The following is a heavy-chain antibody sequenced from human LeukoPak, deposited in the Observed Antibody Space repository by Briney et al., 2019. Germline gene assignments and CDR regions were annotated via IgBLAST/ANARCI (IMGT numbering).Heavy chain of an antibody. D-gene: IGHD5-18*01. CDR3: AREAGTAMAPFDY. J-gene: IGHJ4*02. V-gene: IGHV1-2*02. CDR1: GYTLTGHY. Sequence: ASVKVSCKASGYTLTGHYMHWVRQAPGQGLEWMGGINPNSGGTNYAQKFQGRVTMTRDTSTSTVYMELSSLRSEDTAVYYCAREAGTAMAPFDYWGQGTLVTVSS. CDR2: INPNSGGT.